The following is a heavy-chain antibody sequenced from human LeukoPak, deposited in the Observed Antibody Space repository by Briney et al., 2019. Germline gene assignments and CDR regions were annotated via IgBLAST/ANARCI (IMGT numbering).Heavy chain of an antibody. V-gene: IGHV4-34*01. J-gene: IGHJ4*02. D-gene: IGHD6-13*01. Sequence: PSETLSLTCAVYGGSFSGYYWSWIRQPPGKGLEWIGEISHSGSTNYNPSLKSRVTISVDTSKNQFSLKLSSVTAADTAVYYCARAPRIAAAGIFDYWGQGTLVTVSS. CDR1: GGSFSGYY. CDR3: ARAPRIAAAGIFDY. CDR2: ISHSGST.